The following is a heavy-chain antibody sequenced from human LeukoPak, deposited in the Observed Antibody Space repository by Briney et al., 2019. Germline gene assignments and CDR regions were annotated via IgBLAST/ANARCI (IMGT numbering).Heavy chain of an antibody. Sequence: PSETLSLTCTVSGYSISSGYYWSWIRQPARKGLEWIGRIYTSGSTNYNPSLKSRVTMSVDTSKNQFSLKLTSVTAADTAVYYCARGTYYFDYWGQGTLVTVSS. J-gene: IGHJ4*02. CDR3: ARGTYYFDY. D-gene: IGHD3/OR15-3a*01. V-gene: IGHV4-61*02. CDR1: GYSISSGYY. CDR2: IYTSGST.